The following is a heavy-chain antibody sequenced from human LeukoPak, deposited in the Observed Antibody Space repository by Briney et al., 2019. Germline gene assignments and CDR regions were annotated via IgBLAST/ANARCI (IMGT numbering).Heavy chain of an antibody. CDR1: GGSISSSDYY. CDR3: ARQMYYSEISCHLIDY. CDR2: IYFRGTT. D-gene: IGHD3-22*01. J-gene: IGHJ4*02. V-gene: IGHV4-39*01. Sequence: SQTLSPTCTVSGGSISSSDYYWGCIRQPLGKGLQLLVSIYFRGTTFYNPSLKSRVTMSVDTSKNQVSLPLSSVTAADTALYFCARQMYYSEISCHLIDYWGQGTQVTVSS.